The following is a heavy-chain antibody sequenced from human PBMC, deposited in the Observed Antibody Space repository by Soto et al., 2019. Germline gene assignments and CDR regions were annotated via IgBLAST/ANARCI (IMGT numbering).Heavy chain of an antibody. CDR1: GFTFDDYA. V-gene: IGHV3-9*01. D-gene: IGHD3-3*01. Sequence: DVQLVESGGGLVQPDRSLRLSCAASGFTFDDYAMHWVRQAPGKGLEWVSGISWNSGSIGYADSVKGRFTISRDNAKNSLYLQMNSLRAEDTALYYCAKGGLRFLEWLPTEYYFDYWGQGTLVTVSS. J-gene: IGHJ4*02. CDR2: ISWNSGSI. CDR3: AKGGLRFLEWLPTEYYFDY.